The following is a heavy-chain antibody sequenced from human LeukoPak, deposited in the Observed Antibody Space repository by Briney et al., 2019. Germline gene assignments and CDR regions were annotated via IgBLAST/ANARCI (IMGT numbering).Heavy chain of an antibody. J-gene: IGHJ4*02. D-gene: IGHD3-10*01. CDR3: ASPRMVRGVTYDY. CDR2: IYSGGST. V-gene: IGHV3-66*01. Sequence: GGSLRLSCAASGFTVSSNYMSWVRQAPGKGLEWVSVIYSGGSTYYADSVKGRFTISRDNAKNSLYLQMNSLRAEDTAVCYCASPRMVRGVTYDYWGQGTLVTVSS. CDR1: GFTVSSNY.